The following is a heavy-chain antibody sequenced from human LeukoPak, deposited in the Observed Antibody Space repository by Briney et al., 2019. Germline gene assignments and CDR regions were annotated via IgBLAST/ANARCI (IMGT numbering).Heavy chain of an antibody. Sequence: ASVKVSCKASGYSFTSYYMHWVRQAPGQGLEWMGIINPRAGTTVYAQKFQGGVTMTSDTSTSTVYMELHSLKSEDMAVYYCARGAPGGSDPFDYWGQGTQITVSS. CDR3: ARGAPGGSDPFDY. CDR2: INPRAGTT. D-gene: IGHD2-21*02. V-gene: IGHV1-46*01. CDR1: GYSFTSYY. J-gene: IGHJ4*02.